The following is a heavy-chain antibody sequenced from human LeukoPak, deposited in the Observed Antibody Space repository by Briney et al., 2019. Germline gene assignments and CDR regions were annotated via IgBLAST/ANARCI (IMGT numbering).Heavy chain of an antibody. Sequence: GGTLRLSCAASGFTFSSYGMSWVRQAPGKGLEWVSAISGSGGSTYYADSVKGRFTISRDNSKNTLYLQMNSLRAEDTAVYYCAKEKEDDGNTCTDYWGQGTLVTVSS. J-gene: IGHJ4*02. CDR3: AKEKEDDGNTCTDY. V-gene: IGHV3-23*01. D-gene: IGHD5-24*01. CDR2: ISGSGGST. CDR1: GFTFSSYG.